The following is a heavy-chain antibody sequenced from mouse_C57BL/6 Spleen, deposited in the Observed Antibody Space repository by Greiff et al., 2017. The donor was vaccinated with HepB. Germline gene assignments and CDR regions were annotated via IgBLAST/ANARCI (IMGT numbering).Heavy chain of an antibody. V-gene: IGHV1-82*01. D-gene: IGHD3-2*02. CDR1: GYAFSSSW. CDR3: ASDSSGYDYAMDY. Sequence: VQLQQSGPELVKPGASVKISCKASGYAFSSSWMNWVKQRPGKGLEWIGRIYPGDGDTNYNGKFKGKATLTADKSSSTAYMQLSSLTSEDSAVYFCASDSSGYDYAMDYWGQGTSVTVSS. J-gene: IGHJ4*01. CDR2: IYPGDGDT.